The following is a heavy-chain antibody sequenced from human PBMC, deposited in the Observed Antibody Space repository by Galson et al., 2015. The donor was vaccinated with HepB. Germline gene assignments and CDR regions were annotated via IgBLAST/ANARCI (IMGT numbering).Heavy chain of an antibody. CDR1: GYSFSDYG. D-gene: IGHD1-7*01. V-gene: IGHV1-18*01. J-gene: IGHJ6*02. CDR3: ARDSRLELRLNNYFSYGMDV. CDR2: FSGYDGST. Sequence: SVKVSCKASGYSFSDYGLSWIRQAPGPGLEWLGWFSGYDGSTTYAQKFQGRGTMTADASTGTAYLELRNLRSDDTAVYYCARDSRLELRLNNYFSYGMDVWGQGSAVTVSS.